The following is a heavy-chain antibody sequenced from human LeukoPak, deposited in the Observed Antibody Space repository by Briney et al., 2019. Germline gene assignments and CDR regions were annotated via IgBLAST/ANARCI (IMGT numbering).Heavy chain of an antibody. D-gene: IGHD6-13*01. Sequence: GGSLRLSCAASGFTFSSYGMHWVRQAPGKGLEWVAVIWYDGSNKYYADSVKGRFTISRGNSKNTLYLQMNSLRAEDTAVYYCARDRGDSSSWDNWFDPWGQGTLVTVSS. CDR2: IWYDGSNK. V-gene: IGHV3-33*01. CDR1: GFTFSSYG. J-gene: IGHJ5*02. CDR3: ARDRGDSSSWDNWFDP.